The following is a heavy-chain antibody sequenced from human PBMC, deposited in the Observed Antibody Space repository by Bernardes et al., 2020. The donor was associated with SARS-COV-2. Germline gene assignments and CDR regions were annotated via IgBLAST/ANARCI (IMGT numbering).Heavy chain of an antibody. D-gene: IGHD1-1*01. CDR3: VKDPTTVPYGY. V-gene: IGHV3-43*02. CDR1: GFTFDDYA. Sequence: GGSLRLSCAASGFTFDDYAMHWVRQAPGKGLEWVSLISGDAHSTHYADSVKGRFTISRDNSKNSLYLQMDSLRTEDTALYYCVKDPTTVPYGYWGQGTLVTVSS. CDR2: ISGDAHST. J-gene: IGHJ4*02.